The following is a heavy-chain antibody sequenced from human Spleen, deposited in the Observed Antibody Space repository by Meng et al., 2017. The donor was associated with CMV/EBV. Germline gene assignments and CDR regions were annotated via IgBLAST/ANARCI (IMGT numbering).Heavy chain of an antibody. V-gene: IGHV4-31*02. D-gene: IGHD5-12*01. Sequence: TVSGGSISSGGYYWSWIRQHPGKGLEWVGYIYYSGNTYYNPSLKSRVTISVDTSKNHFSLKLSSVTAADTAVYYCARDSGYGAVDYWGQGTLVTVSS. CDR1: GGSISSGGYY. J-gene: IGHJ4*02. CDR3: ARDSGYGAVDY. CDR2: IYYSGNT.